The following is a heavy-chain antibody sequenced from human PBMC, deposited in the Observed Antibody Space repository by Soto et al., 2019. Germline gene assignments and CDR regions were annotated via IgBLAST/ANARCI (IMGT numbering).Heavy chain of an antibody. D-gene: IGHD3-3*01. CDR2: ISAYNGNT. V-gene: IGHV1-18*01. Sequence: ASVKVSCKASGYTFTSYGISWVRQAPGQGLEWMGWISAYNGNTNYAQKLQGRVTMTTDTSTSTAYMELRSLRSDDTAVYYCARDFYDFWSGYYSYWGQGTLVTVSS. J-gene: IGHJ4*02. CDR1: GYTFTSYG. CDR3: ARDFYDFWSGYYSY.